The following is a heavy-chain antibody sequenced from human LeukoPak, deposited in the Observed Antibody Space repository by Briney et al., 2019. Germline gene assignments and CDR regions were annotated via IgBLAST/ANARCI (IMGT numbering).Heavy chain of an antibody. CDR2: INHSGST. D-gene: IGHD4/OR15-4a*01. CDR1: GGSFSGYY. CDR3: ARGRGAMVPRRFDP. Sequence: PSETLSLTCAVYGGSFSGYYLSWIRQPPGKGLEWIGEINHSGSTNYNPSLKSRVTISVDTSKNQFSLKLSSVTAADTAVYYCARGRGAMVPRRFDPWGQRTLVTVSS. J-gene: IGHJ5*02. V-gene: IGHV4-34*01.